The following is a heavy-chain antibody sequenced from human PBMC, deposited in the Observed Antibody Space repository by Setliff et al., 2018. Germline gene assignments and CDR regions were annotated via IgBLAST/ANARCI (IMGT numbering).Heavy chain of an antibody. J-gene: IGHJ4*02. Sequence: GASVKVSCKASGYTFKTYGFTWVRQAPGQGLEWMGWISPYNGNTNSAQKFQGRVTMTTATSTSTAYMELKSLRYDDTAVYYCAREVYCIGGRCYGQMPAALVHWGQGTLVTVSS. CDR2: ISPYNGNT. V-gene: IGHV1-18*01. CDR3: AREVYCIGGRCYGQMPAALVH. D-gene: IGHD2-15*01. CDR1: GYTFKTYG.